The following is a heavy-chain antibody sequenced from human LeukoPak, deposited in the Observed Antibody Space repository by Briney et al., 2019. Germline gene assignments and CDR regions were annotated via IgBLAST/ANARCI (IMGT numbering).Heavy chain of an antibody. J-gene: IGHJ4*02. CDR1: GFTFSSYG. CDR2: VRYDGSNK. D-gene: IGHD2-2*01. V-gene: IGHV3-30*02. Sequence: GGSLRLSCAASGFTFSSYGMHWVCQAPGKGLEWVAFVRYDGSNKYYADSVKGRFTISRDNAKNSLYLQMNSLRAEDTAVYYCARAEVGYWGQGTLVTVSS. CDR3: ARAEVGY.